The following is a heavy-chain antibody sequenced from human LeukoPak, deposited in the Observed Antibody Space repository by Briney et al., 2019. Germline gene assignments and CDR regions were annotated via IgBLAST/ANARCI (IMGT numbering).Heavy chain of an antibody. CDR1: GFTFSNAW. J-gene: IGHJ4*02. CDR2: IKSKTDGGTT. V-gene: IGHV3-15*01. Sequence: GGSLRLSCAASGFTFSNAWMSWVRQAPGKGLEWVGRIKSKTDGGTTDYAAPVKGRFTISRDDSKNTLYLQMNSLRAEDRAVYYCARGRPGVTGSYPPYWGQGTLVTVSS. CDR3: ARGRPGVTGSYPPY. D-gene: IGHD3-10*01.